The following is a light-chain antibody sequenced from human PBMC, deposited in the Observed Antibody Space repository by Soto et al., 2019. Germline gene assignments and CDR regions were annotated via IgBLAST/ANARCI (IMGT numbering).Light chain of an antibody. Sequence: EIVMTQSPATLSLSPGERATLSCRASQSVYSNLAWYQQKPDQTPRLLIYESSTRATGIPARFSGGGSGTEFTLTISSLQSEDFADYFCQQYQSWPLTFGGGTKVEIK. CDR3: QQYQSWPLT. CDR2: ESS. J-gene: IGKJ4*01. CDR1: QSVYSN. V-gene: IGKV3-15*01.